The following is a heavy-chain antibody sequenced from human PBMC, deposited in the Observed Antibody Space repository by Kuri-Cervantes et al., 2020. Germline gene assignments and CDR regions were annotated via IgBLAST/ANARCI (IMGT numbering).Heavy chain of an antibody. J-gene: IGHJ4*02. D-gene: IGHD3-10*01. CDR1: GFTFSDYY. Sequence: GGSLRLSCAASGFTFSDYYMSWIRQAPGKGLEWVSYISSSGSTIYYADSVKGRFTISRDNPKNPLYLQMNSLRAEDTALYYCAKGGTYYGSGSYYPPSPHFDYWGQGTLVTVSS. CDR2: ISSSGSTI. V-gene: IGHV3-11*01. CDR3: AKGGTYYGSGSYYPPSPHFDY.